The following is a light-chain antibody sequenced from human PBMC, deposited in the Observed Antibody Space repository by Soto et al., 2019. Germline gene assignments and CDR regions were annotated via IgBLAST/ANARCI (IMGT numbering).Light chain of an antibody. CDR2: AAS. Sequence: DIQLTQSPSFLSASVGDRVTITCRASQGIRSYLAWYQQQPGNAPKLLIYAASTLQSGVPSRLGGSGSWTEFTLTITGPQTEDLATYSCQHLYSCPPSIGGGTKVEI. J-gene: IGKJ4*01. V-gene: IGKV1-9*01. CDR1: QGIRSY. CDR3: QHLYSCPPS.